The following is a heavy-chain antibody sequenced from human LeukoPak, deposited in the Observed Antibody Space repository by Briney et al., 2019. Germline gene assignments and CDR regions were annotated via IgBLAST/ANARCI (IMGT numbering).Heavy chain of an antibody. J-gene: IGHJ4*02. CDR3: ARGRPRERYYFDY. CDR2: ISYDGSNK. CDR1: GFTFSSYA. V-gene: IGHV3-30*01. Sequence: GGSLRLSCAASGFTFSSYAMHWVRQAPGKGLEWVAVISYDGSNKYYADSVKGRFTISRDNYKNTLYLQMNSLRAEDTAVYYCARGRPRERYYFDYWGQGTLVTVSS. D-gene: IGHD6-6*01.